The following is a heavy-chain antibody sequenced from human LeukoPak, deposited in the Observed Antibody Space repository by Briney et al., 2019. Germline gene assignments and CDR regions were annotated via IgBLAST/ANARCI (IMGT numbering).Heavy chain of an antibody. CDR2: IKQDGSEK. CDR1: GFTFSSYW. J-gene: IGHJ4*02. Sequence: GGSLRLSCAASGFTFSSYWMSWVRQAPGKGLEWVASIKQDGSEKYYVDSVKGRFTISRDNAKNSLYLQMNSLRAEDTAVYYCARDVYPVTSDYWGQGTLVTVSS. D-gene: IGHD4-17*01. V-gene: IGHV3-7*01. CDR3: ARDVYPVTSDY.